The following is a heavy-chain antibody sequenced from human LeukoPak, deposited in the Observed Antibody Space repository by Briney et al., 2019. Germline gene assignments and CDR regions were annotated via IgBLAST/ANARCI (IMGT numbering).Heavy chain of an antibody. V-gene: IGHV3-11*04. CDR2: ITSSGSTM. Sequence: GGSLRLSCAASGFTFSDFYMSWIRQAPGRGLEWVSYITSSGSTMYYADSVKGRFTISRDNAKNSLYLQMNSLRAEDTAVYYCARDPVAGIWFDYWGQGTLVTVSS. CDR3: ARDPVAGIWFDY. J-gene: IGHJ4*02. D-gene: IGHD6-19*01. CDR1: GFTFSDFY.